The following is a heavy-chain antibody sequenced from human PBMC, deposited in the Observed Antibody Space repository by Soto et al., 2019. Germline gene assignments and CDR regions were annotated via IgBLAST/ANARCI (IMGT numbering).Heavy chain of an antibody. D-gene: IGHD2-2*01. CDR2: ISDSGST. CDR3: AKDKGGRYCSRTSCLYSFDY. V-gene: IGHV3-23*01. CDR1: GFTFSTYA. J-gene: IGHJ4*02. Sequence: EVQLLESGGGLVQPGGSLRLSCTASGFTFSTYAMSWVRQAPGKGLEWVSTISDSGSTYYADSVKGRFTISRDNSKNTLDLEMNRLGAEDTAVYYCAKDKGGRYCSRTSCLYSFDYWGQGTLVTVSS.